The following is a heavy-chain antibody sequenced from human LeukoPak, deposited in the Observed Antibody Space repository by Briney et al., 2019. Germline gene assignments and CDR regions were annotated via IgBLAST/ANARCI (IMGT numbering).Heavy chain of an antibody. CDR1: GFTFSDYY. CDR3: ARDGYGVFRGGYFDD. J-gene: IGHJ4*02. CDR2: ISSSGSSI. V-gene: IGHV3-11*04. Sequence: GGSLRLSCAASGFTFSDYYMSWIRQAPGKGLEWVSYISSSGSSIYYADSVKGRFTISRDNARKSLHLQINRLRAEDTAVYYCARDGYGVFRGGYFDDWGQGTLVTVSS. D-gene: IGHD4-17*01.